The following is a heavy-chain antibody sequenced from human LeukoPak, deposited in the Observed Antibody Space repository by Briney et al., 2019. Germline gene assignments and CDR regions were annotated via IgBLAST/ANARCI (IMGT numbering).Heavy chain of an antibody. CDR1: GFTFSSYS. CDR3: ARDAYYYDSRGSP. V-gene: IGHV3-21*03. D-gene: IGHD3-22*01. CDR2: ISSSSSYI. Sequence: AGSLRLYCAASGFTFSSYSMNWDRQAPGQGLEWVSSISSSSSYIYYADSMKGRVTISRDNAKNSLYLQMNNLRAEDTAVYYCARDAYYYDSRGSPWGQGTLVTVSS. J-gene: IGHJ5*02.